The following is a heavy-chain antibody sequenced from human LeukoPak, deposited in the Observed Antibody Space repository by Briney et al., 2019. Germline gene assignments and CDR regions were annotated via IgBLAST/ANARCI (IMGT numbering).Heavy chain of an antibody. CDR1: GYTFPGFY. J-gene: IGHJ4*02. D-gene: IGHD3-10*01. CDR2: INPNSGDT. V-gene: IGHV1-2*02. CDR3: ARDWKYYTSGSPSGY. Sequence: ASVKVSCKASGYTFPGFYIHWVRQAPGQGREWMGWINPNSGDTNYAQKFQGRVTMTRDTSISTAYMEMSGLRSDDTAVYYCARDWKYYTSGSPSGYWGQGTLVTVSS.